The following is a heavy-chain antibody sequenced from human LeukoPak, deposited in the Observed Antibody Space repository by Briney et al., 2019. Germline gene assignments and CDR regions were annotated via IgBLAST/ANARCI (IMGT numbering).Heavy chain of an antibody. D-gene: IGHD3-9*01. Sequence: GGSLRLSCAASGFTFSNAWMSWVRQAPGKGLEWVGRIKSKTDGGTIDYAAPVKGRFTISRDDSKNTLYLQMNSLKTEDTAVYYCTTDLYDILTGYYNYYYYGMDVWGQGTTVTVSS. J-gene: IGHJ6*02. CDR1: GFTFSNAW. CDR2: IKSKTDGGTI. CDR3: TTDLYDILTGYYNYYYYGMDV. V-gene: IGHV3-15*01.